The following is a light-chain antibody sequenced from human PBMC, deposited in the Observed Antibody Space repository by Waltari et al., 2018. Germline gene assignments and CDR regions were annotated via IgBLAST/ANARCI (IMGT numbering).Light chain of an antibody. V-gene: IGKV1-12*01. J-gene: IGKJ4*01. CDR3: QQVNSFPAT. CDR2: GAS. CDR1: QSISNW. Sequence: DIQMTQSPSSVPAFVGDRVTITFRASQSISNWLAWYQQKPGKAPKLLIYGASDLHSGVPSRFSGSGAGTDFTLTISSLQAEDFATYYCQQVNSFPATFGGGTTVEIK.